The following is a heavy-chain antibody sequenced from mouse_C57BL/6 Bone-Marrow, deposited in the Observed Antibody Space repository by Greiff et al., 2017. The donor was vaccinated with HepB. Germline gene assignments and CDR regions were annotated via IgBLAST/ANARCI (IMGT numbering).Heavy chain of an antibody. CDR3: ARGWLIYYYAMDY. D-gene: IGHD2-3*01. Sequence: QVQLQQPGAELVKPGASVKMSCKASGYTFTSYWITWVKQRPGQGLEWIGDIYPGSGSTNYNEKFKSKATLTVDTSSSTAYMQLSSLTSEDSAVYYCARGWLIYYYAMDYWGQGTSVTVSS. CDR1: GYTFTSYW. V-gene: IGHV1-55*01. CDR2: IYPGSGST. J-gene: IGHJ4*01.